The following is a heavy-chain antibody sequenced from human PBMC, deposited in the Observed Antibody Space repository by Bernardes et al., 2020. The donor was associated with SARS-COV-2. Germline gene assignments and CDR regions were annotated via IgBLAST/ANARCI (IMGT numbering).Heavy chain of an antibody. CDR2: ISINGDRT. CDR3: VKGSVAVAGVYC. Sequence: VGSLILSCSVAGFTFSNYVMHWVRQAPGKGLESVSAISINGDRTFYVDSVKGRFIISRDDSKNMLYLQMSSLRVEDTAIYFCVKGSVAVAGVYCWGHGTLVTVSA. D-gene: IGHD6-19*01. CDR1: GFTFSNYV. J-gene: IGHJ4*01. V-gene: IGHV3-64D*06.